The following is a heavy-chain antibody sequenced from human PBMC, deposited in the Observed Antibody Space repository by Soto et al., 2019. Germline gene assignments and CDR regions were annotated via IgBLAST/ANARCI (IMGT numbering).Heavy chain of an antibody. CDR1: GFTFSDYA. V-gene: IGHV3-23*01. J-gene: IGHJ4*02. Sequence: EVQLLESGGGLIQPGGSLRLSCAASGFTFSDYAMTWVRQAPGKGLEWVSVITGSGGKTFYADYVKGRFSISRDHSKNTVYLEINSLRAEDTAVYYCAKGILSDYYGSGTYDYWGQGTLVTVSS. CDR3: AKGILSDYYGSGTYDY. D-gene: IGHD3-10*01. CDR2: ITGSGGKT.